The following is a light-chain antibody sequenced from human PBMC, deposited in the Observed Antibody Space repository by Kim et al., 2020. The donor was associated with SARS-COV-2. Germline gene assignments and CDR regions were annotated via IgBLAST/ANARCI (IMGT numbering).Light chain of an antibody. V-gene: IGLV3-1*01. Sequence: SSELTQPPSVSVSPGQTASITCSGDKLGDKYACWYQQKPGQSPVLVIYQDTKRPSGIPERFSGSNSGNTATLTISETQAMDEADYYCQAWHSSTVVFGGGTQLTVL. CDR2: QDT. J-gene: IGLJ2*01. CDR3: QAWHSSTVV. CDR1: KLGDKY.